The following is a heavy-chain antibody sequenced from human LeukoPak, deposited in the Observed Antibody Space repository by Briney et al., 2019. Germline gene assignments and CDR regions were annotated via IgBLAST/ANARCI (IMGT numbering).Heavy chain of an antibody. J-gene: IGHJ4*02. CDR1: GFTFSSYW. CDR3: AKAVAGHSPLFFDY. CDR2: IDTDGSNT. V-gene: IGHV3-74*01. D-gene: IGHD6-19*01. Sequence: GGSLRLSCAPSGFTFSSYWMHWVRQAPGKGLMWVSRIDTDGSNTNYADSVEGRFTISRDNAKNTLYLQMNGLRAEDTALYYCAKAVAGHSPLFFDYWGQGTLVTVSS.